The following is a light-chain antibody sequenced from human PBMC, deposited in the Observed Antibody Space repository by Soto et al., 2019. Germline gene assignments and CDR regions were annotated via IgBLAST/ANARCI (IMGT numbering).Light chain of an antibody. Sequence: QSALTQPASVSGSPGQSITISCTGTSSDVGGYNYVSWYQQHPGKAPKLMIYDVSNRHSGVSNRFSGSKSGNTASLTISGLQAEDEADYDCSSYTSSSTLVGFGGGTKLTVL. CDR2: DVS. CDR1: SSDVGGYNY. CDR3: SSYTSSSTLVG. V-gene: IGLV2-14*01. J-gene: IGLJ2*01.